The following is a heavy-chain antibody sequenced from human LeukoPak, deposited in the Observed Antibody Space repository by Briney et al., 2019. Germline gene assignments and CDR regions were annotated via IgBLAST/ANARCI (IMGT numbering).Heavy chain of an antibody. V-gene: IGHV4-59*01. CDR1: GGSFSGYY. CDR3: ARGAPYHYDSSGYLFDY. Sequence: PSETLSLTCAVYGGSFSGYYWSWIRQPPGKGLEWIGYIYYSGSTNYNPSLKSRVTISVDTSKNQFSLKLSSVTAADTAVYYCARGAPYHYDSSGYLFDYWGQGTLVTVSS. CDR2: IYYSGST. D-gene: IGHD3-22*01. J-gene: IGHJ4*02.